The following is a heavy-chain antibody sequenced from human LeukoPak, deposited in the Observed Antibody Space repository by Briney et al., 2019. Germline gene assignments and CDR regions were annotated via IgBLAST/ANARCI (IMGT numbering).Heavy chain of an antibody. CDR2: ISGSGDST. CDR1: GFSFSSYA. J-gene: IGHJ6*02. V-gene: IGHV3-23*01. Sequence: GGSLRLSCAASGFSFSSYAVTWVRQAPGKGLEWVSGISGSGDSTYYADSVRGRFTISRDNSKNTLSLQMNSLRAEDTAVYYCAKSPPGMDVWSQGTTVTVSS. CDR3: AKSPPGMDV.